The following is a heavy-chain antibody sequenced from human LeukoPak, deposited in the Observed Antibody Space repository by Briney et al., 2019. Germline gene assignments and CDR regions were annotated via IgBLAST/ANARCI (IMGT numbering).Heavy chain of an antibody. J-gene: IGHJ6*02. CDR1: GYTLTELS. CDR2: FDPEDGET. CDR3: ATFPPRNLVGAASSFYGMDV. D-gene: IGHD1-26*01. V-gene: IGHV1-24*01. Sequence: ASVKVSCKVSGYTLTELSMHWVRQAPGKGLEWMGGFDPEDGETIYAQKFQGRVTMTEDTSTDTAYMELSSLRSEDTAVYYCATFPPRNLVGAASSFYGMDVWGQGTTVTVSS.